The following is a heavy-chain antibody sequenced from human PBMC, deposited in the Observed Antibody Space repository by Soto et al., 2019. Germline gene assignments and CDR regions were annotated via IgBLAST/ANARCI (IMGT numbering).Heavy chain of an antibody. CDR2: IYYSGST. Sequence: SETLSLTCTVSGGSVSSGSYYWSWIRQPPGKGLEWIGYIYYSGSTNYNPSLKSRVTISVDTSKNQFSLKLSSVTAADTAVYYCARARMLASYYYYGMDVWGQGTTVTV. D-gene: IGHD2-15*01. J-gene: IGHJ6*02. V-gene: IGHV4-61*01. CDR3: ARARMLASYYYYGMDV. CDR1: GGSVSSGSYY.